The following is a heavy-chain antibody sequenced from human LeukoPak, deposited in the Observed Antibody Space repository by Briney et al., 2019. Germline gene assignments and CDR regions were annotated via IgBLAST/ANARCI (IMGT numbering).Heavy chain of an antibody. CDR2: ISFDGSNE. J-gene: IGHJ4*02. CDR3: ARDPGYSYGDY. CDR1: GFTFSSYA. D-gene: IGHD5-18*01. Sequence: SGGSLRLSCAVSGFTFSSYAMHWVRQAPGKGLEWVAVISFDGSNENYADSVKGRFTISRDNSKNTLYLQMNSLIAEDTAVYYCARDPGYSYGDYWGQGTLVTVSS. V-gene: IGHV3-30-3*01.